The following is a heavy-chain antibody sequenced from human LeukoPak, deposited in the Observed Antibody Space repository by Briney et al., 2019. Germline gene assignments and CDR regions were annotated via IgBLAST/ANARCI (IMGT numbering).Heavy chain of an antibody. V-gene: IGHV1-69*13. Sequence: ASVKVSCKASRGTFSTYAITWVRQAPGPPLKWLGGIIPIFGTANYAQKFHARVTITADESTSTAYKELSSLRSEDTAVYYCARDYWSSTSCSFINWFDPWGQGTLVTVSS. CDR1: RGTFSTYA. J-gene: IGHJ5*02. CDR2: IIPIFGTA. D-gene: IGHD2-2*01. CDR3: ARDYWSSTSCSFINWFDP.